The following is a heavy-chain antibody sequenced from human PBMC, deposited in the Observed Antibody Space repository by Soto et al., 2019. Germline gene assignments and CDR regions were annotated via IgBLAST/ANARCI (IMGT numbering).Heavy chain of an antibody. CDR2: IIPIFGTA. CDR1: GGTFSSYA. D-gene: IGHD5-18*01. V-gene: IGHV1-69*13. Sequence: ASVKVSCKASGGTFSSYAISWVRQAPGQGLEWMGGIIPIFGTANYAQKFQGRVTITADESTSTAYMELSSLRSEDTAVYYCARDEDTAMVSYYYYGMDVWGQGTTVTVSS. CDR3: ARDEDTAMVSYYYYGMDV. J-gene: IGHJ6*02.